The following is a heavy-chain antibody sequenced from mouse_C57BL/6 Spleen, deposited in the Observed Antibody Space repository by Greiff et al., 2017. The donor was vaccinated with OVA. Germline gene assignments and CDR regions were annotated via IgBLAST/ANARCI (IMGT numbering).Heavy chain of an antibody. CDR1: GYTFTSYW. D-gene: IGHD1-1*01. J-gene: IGHJ2*01. Sequence: QVQLQQPGAELVRPGSSVKLSCKASGYTFTSYWMDWVKQRPGQGLEWIGNIYPSDSETHYNQKFKDKATLTVDKSSSTAYMQLSSLTSEDYAVYYCAREGDYYGSSYGYWGQGTTLTVSS. CDR2: IYPSDSET. V-gene: IGHV1-61*01. CDR3: AREGDYYGSSYGY.